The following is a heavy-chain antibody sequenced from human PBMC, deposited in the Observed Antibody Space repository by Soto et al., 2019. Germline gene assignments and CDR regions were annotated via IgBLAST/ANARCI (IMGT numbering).Heavy chain of an antibody. V-gene: IGHV1-69*01. CDR1: GGTFSSYA. Sequence: QVQLVQSGAEVKKPGSSVKVSCKASGGTFSSYAISWVRQAPGQGLEWMGGIIPIFGTANYAQKFQGRVTITADDSTSTAYMELSSLRSEDTAVYYCARRYCSSTSCYRGWFDPWGQGTLVTVSS. CDR3: ARRYCSSTSCYRGWFDP. CDR2: IIPIFGTA. J-gene: IGHJ5*02. D-gene: IGHD2-2*01.